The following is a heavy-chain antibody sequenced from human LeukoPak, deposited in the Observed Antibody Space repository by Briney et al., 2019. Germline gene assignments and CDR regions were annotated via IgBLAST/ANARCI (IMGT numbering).Heavy chain of an antibody. CDR1: GGSISSSNW. CDR3: ARGRYSYGPHYFDY. D-gene: IGHD5-18*01. Sequence: PSGTLSLTCAVSGGSISSSNWWSWVRQPPGKGLEWIGEIYHSGSTNYNPSLKSRVTISVDKSKNQFSLRLSSVTAADTAVYYCARGRYSYGPHYFDYWGQGTLVTVSS. CDR2: IYHSGST. J-gene: IGHJ4*02. V-gene: IGHV4-4*02.